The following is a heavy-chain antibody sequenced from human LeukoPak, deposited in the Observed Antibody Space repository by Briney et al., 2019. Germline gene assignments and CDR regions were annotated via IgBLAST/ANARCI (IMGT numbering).Heavy chain of an antibody. CDR3: ARGSAAAGTGY. V-gene: IGHV4-34*01. CDR2: INHSGST. J-gene: IGHJ4*02. Sequence: PSETLSLTCAVYGGSFSGYYWSWIRQPPGKGLEWIGEINHSGSTNYNPSLKSRVTISVDTSKNQFSLKLSAVTAADTAVYYWARGSAAAGTGYWGRGTRVTVSA. CDR1: GGSFSGYY. D-gene: IGHD6-13*01.